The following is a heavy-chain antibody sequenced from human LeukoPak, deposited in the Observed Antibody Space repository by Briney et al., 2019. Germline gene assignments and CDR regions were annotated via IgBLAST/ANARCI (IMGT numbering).Heavy chain of an antibody. CDR3: ARGGGARPDY. Sequence: AGGSLRLSCTASGFTFSSYGMNWVRQAPGKGLKWVSYISSSSSAINYADSVKGRFTISRDNAKNSLFLQMNSLREEDTAMYYCARGGGARPDYWGQGTLVTVSS. D-gene: IGHD3-10*01. V-gene: IGHV3-48*02. CDR1: GFTFSSYG. J-gene: IGHJ4*02. CDR2: ISSSSSAI.